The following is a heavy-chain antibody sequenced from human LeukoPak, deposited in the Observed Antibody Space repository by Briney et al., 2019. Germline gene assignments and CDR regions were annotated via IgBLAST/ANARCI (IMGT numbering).Heavy chain of an antibody. Sequence: GASVKVSCKASGYTFTGYYMHWVRQAPGQGLEWMGWINPNSGGTNYARKFQGRVTMTRDTSISTAYMELSSLRSEDTAVYYCARGPYCGGDCYSLDYWGQGTLVTVSS. D-gene: IGHD2-21*02. V-gene: IGHV1-2*02. J-gene: IGHJ4*02. CDR3: ARGPYCGGDCYSLDY. CDR1: GYTFTGYY. CDR2: INPNSGGT.